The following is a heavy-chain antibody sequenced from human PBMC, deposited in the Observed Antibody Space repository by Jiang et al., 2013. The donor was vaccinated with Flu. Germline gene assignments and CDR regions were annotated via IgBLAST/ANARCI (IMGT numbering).Heavy chain of an antibody. V-gene: IGHV3-21*01. CDR3: ARTSPYYDILTGYYWGSWFDP. D-gene: IGHD3-9*01. CDR2: ISSSSSYI. CDR1: GFTFSSYS. J-gene: IGHJ5*02. Sequence: VQLLESGGGLVKPGGSLRLSCAASGFTFSSYSMNWVRQAPGKGLEWVSSISSSSSYIYYADSVKGRFTISRDNAKNSLYLQMNSLRAEDTAVYYCARTSPYYDILTGYYWGSWFDPWGQGTLVTVSS.